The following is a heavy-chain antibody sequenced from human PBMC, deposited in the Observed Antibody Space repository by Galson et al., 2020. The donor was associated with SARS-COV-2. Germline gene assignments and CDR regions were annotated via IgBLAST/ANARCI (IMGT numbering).Heavy chain of an antibody. Sequence: ASETLSLTCTVSGDSISSTDDYWGWIRQSPGKGLEWIGSIHHSGSTYSNPSLKSRLTISADTSENQFSLKLSSVTAADTAVYYCARHPFSSGYKIEYWGQGTLVTVSS. CDR1: GDSISSTDDY. CDR2: IHHSGST. J-gene: IGHJ4*02. V-gene: IGHV4-39*01. D-gene: IGHD3-22*01. CDR3: ARHPFSSGYKIEY.